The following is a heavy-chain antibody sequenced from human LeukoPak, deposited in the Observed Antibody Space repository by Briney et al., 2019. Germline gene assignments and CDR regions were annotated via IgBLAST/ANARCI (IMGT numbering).Heavy chain of an antibody. CDR1: GGSISSSSYY. CDR2: IYYSGST. V-gene: IGHV4-39*01. J-gene: IGHJ4*02. Sequence: PSETLSLTCTVSGGSISSSSYYWGWSRQPPGKGLEWIGSIYYSGSTYYNPSLKSRVTISVDTSKNQFSLKLSSVNAAHTAVYYCARQTLDYYGSGSPVYYFDYWGQGTLVTVSS. D-gene: IGHD3-10*01. CDR3: ARQTLDYYGSGSPVYYFDY.